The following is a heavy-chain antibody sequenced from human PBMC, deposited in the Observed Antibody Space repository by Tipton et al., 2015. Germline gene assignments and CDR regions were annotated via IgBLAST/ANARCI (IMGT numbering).Heavy chain of an antibody. CDR2: ISYSGRT. Sequence: TLSLTCTVSGGSISSSSYYWGWIRQPPGKGLEYIGSISYSGRTYYNPSLKSRVTISVDTSKNQFSLKLSSVTAADTAVYYCARALLRAHYYSLDVWGQGTTVTVSS. CDR3: ARALLRAHYYSLDV. D-gene: IGHD2/OR15-2a*01. V-gene: IGHV4-39*07. CDR1: GGSISSSSYY. J-gene: IGHJ6*02.